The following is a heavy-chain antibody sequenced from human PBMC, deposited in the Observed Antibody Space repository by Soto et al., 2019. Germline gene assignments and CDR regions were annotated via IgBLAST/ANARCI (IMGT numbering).Heavy chain of an antibody. Sequence: ESGGGLVKPGGSLRLSCAASGFTFSSYSMNWVRQAPGKGLEWVSSISSSSSYIYYADSVKGRFTISRDNAKNSLYLQMNSLRAEDTAVYYCARDQGYSSSGYNWFDPWGQGALVTVSS. CDR1: GFTFSSYS. CDR2: ISSSSSYI. J-gene: IGHJ5*02. CDR3: ARDQGYSSSGYNWFDP. V-gene: IGHV3-21*01. D-gene: IGHD6-13*01.